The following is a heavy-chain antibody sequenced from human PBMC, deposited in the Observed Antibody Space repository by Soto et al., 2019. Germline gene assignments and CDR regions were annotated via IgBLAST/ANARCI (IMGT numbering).Heavy chain of an antibody. CDR1: GFTFSSYA. J-gene: IGHJ4*02. CDR2: ISGSGGST. D-gene: IGHD2-2*01. V-gene: IGHV3-23*01. Sequence: GVSLRLSCAASGFTFSSYAMSWVRQAPGKGLEWVSAISGSGGSTYYADSVKGRFTISRDNSKNTLYLQMNSLRAEDTAVYYCANPSRGTIAYRFYSDCRGQGTQVTVAS. CDR3: ANPSRGTIAYRFYSDC.